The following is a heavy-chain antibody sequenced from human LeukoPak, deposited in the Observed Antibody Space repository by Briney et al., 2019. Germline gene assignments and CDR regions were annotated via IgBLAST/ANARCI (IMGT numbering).Heavy chain of an antibody. CDR3: TRGWSSGGVFDF. J-gene: IGHJ3*01. D-gene: IGHD6-19*01. CDR2: MYNSGRT. V-gene: IGHV4-59*08. Sequence: SETLSLTCTVSGASIRSYYWSWIRKPPGKGLEWIGNMYNSGRTNYNPSLKSRVTISVDTSKNRFSLKVNSMTAADTAVYYCTRGWSSGGVFDFWGLGTMVTVSS. CDR1: GASIRSYY.